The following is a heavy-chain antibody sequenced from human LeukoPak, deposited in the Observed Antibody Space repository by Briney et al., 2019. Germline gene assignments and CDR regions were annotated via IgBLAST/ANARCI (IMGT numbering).Heavy chain of an antibody. CDR3: ASYYYDSSGYLN. Sequence: PGGSLRLSCAAPGFTFSSYWMSWVRQAPGKGLEWVANIKQDGSERYYVDSVKGRFTISRDNAKNSLYLQMNSLRAEDTAVYYCASYYYDSSGYLNWGQGTLVTVSS. V-gene: IGHV3-7*01. CDR1: GFTFSSYW. D-gene: IGHD3-22*01. CDR2: IKQDGSER. J-gene: IGHJ4*02.